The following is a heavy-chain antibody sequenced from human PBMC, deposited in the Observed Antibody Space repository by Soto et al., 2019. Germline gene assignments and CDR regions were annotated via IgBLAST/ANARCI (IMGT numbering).Heavy chain of an antibody. V-gene: IGHV3-7*01. CDR2: IKQDETEK. CDR1: GFPFSSFW. J-gene: IGHJ4*02. Sequence: EVQLVESGGGLFQPGGSLRLSCAASGFPFSSFWMSWVRQAPGKGLEWVANIKQDETEKYYVDSVKGRFTISRDNAKNSLYLQMNSLRAEDTAVYYCARENGWCDYWGQGTLVTVSS. D-gene: IGHD6-19*01. CDR3: ARENGWCDY.